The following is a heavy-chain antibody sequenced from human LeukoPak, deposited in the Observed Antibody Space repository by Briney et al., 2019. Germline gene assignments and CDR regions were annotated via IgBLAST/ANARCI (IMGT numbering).Heavy chain of an antibody. Sequence: PGGSLRLSCAASGFTFSSYWMHWVRQAPGKGLVWVSRINSDGSSASYAGSVKGRFTISRDNAKNTLYLQMNSLRAEDTAVYYCARPVRPYTGDYGIDYWGQGTLVTVSS. V-gene: IGHV3-74*01. CDR2: INSDGSSA. J-gene: IGHJ4*02. CDR1: GFTFSSYW. D-gene: IGHD4-17*01. CDR3: ARPVRPYTGDYGIDY.